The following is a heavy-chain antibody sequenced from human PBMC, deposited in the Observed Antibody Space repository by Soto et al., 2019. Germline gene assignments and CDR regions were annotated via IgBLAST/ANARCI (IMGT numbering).Heavy chain of an antibody. D-gene: IGHD3-22*01. CDR3: ARVSKELVVIPSLLSKRGYYFDY. CDR1: GGSISSYY. V-gene: IGHV4-59*01. CDR2: IYYSGST. J-gene: IGHJ4*02. Sequence: QVQLQESGPGLVKPSETLSLTCTVSGGSISSYYWSWIRQPPGKGLEWIGYIYYSGSTNYNPALKSRVTISVDTSKNQFSLKLSSVTAADTAVYYCARVSKELVVIPSLLSKRGYYFDYWGQGTLVTVSS.